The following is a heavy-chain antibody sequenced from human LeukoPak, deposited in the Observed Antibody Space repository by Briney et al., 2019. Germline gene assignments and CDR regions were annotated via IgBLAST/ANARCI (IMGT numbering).Heavy chain of an antibody. Sequence: VKVSCKASGYPFTSYDINWVRQATGQGLEWMGWMNPNSGNTGYAQKFQGRVTITRNTSISTAYMELSSLRSEDTAVYYCARGLVGSSSWYYWPYYYYMDVWGKGTTVTVSS. CDR1: GYPFTSYD. V-gene: IGHV1-8*03. J-gene: IGHJ6*03. D-gene: IGHD6-13*01. CDR3: ARGLVGSSSWYYWPYYYYMDV. CDR2: MNPNSGNT.